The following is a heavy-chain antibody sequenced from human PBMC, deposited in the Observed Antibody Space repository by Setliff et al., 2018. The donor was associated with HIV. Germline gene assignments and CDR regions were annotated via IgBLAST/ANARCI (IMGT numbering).Heavy chain of an antibody. V-gene: IGHV4-59*11. CDR3: TRGPGGTVPKPLEAFDV. Sequence: TLSLTRSISGATIHYHYWSWIRQPPGKGLEWIGYVDYSGDTEYNPSLQSRATISRDPSKSQVSLNLNSATAADTAVYYCTRGPGGTVPKPLEAFDVWGRGAVVTVSS. J-gene: IGHJ3*01. CDR1: GATIHYHY. D-gene: IGHD1-7*01. CDR2: VDYSGDT.